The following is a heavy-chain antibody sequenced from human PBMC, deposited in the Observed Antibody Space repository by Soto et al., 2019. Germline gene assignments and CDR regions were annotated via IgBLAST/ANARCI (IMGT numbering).Heavy chain of an antibody. CDR3: ARANAGTFDLVSVYPYALDY. CDR2: ISSSRSYI. D-gene: IGHD3-3*01. J-gene: IGHJ4*02. V-gene: IGHV3-21*01. CDR1: GFIFSTYG. Sequence: PGGSLRLSCSVSGFIFSTYGMNWVRQPPGKGLEWVSSISSSRSYIYYADSVRGRFTISRDNAKELLFLQMNSLRAEDTAVYYCARANAGTFDLVSVYPYALDYWGQGTKLTVSS.